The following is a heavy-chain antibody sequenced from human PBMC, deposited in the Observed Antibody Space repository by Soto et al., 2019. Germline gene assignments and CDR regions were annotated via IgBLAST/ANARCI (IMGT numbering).Heavy chain of an antibody. Sequence: SETLSLTCTASGGSISSYYWSWIRQPPGKGLEWIGYIYYSGSTNYNPSLKSRVTISVDTSKNQFSLKLSSVTAADTAVYYCARMSTIFGVVIMGRGMDVWGQGTTVTVSS. CDR1: GGSISSYY. J-gene: IGHJ6*02. CDR2: IYYSGST. V-gene: IGHV4-59*01. CDR3: ARMSTIFGVVIMGRGMDV. D-gene: IGHD3-3*01.